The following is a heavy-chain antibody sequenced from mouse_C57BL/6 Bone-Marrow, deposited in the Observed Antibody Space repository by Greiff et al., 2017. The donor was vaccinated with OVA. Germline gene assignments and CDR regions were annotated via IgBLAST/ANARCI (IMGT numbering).Heavy chain of an antibody. V-gene: IGHV1-15*01. CDR2: IDPETGGT. Sequence: LVESGAELVRPGASVTLSCKASGYTFTDYEMHWVKQTPVHGLEWIGAIDPETGGTAYNQKFKGKAILTADKSSSTAYMELRSLTSEDSAVYYCTRGITKAMDYWGQGTSVTVSS. J-gene: IGHJ4*01. CDR1: GYTFTDYE. D-gene: IGHD2-4*01. CDR3: TRGITKAMDY.